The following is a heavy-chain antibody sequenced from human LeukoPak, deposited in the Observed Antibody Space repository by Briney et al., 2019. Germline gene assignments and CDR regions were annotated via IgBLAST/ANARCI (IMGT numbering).Heavy chain of an antibody. V-gene: IGHV3-23*01. CDR2: ISDSGGKT. CDR3: ATRPGYRAFDY. Sequence: GGPLRLSCAASGFTYSSYAMSWVRQAPGKGLEWVSVISDSGGKTHYADSVKGRFTISRDNSKNTLYLQMNSLRLEDTAVYYCATRPGYRAFDYWGQGTLVTVSS. J-gene: IGHJ4*02. D-gene: IGHD1-1*01. CDR1: GFTYSSYA.